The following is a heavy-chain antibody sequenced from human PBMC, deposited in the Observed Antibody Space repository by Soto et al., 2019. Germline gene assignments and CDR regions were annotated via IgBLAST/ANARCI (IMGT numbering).Heavy chain of an antibody. J-gene: IGHJ6*02. CDR1: GVSTSRGGYL. Sequence: ASETLSLPRTVSGVSTSRGGYLLSWVRQQPRKGLEWIGYIYYSGSTYYNPSLKSRVTISVDTSKNQFSLKLSSVTAADTAVYYCARAAWKSSGYYYYYYGMDVWGQRTTVTVS. CDR2: IYYSGST. V-gene: IGHV4-31*02. D-gene: IGHD3-22*01. CDR3: ARAAWKSSGYYYYYYGMDV.